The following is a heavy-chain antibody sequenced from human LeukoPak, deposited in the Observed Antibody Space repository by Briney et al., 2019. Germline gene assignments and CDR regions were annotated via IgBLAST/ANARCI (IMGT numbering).Heavy chain of an antibody. Sequence: GGSLRLSCAASGFTFSSYWMSWVRQAPGKGLEWVANIKQDGSEKYYVDSVEGRFTISRDNAKNSLYLQMYSLRAEDTAVYYCARTYSSRGPGAFDIWGQGTMVTVSS. CDR1: GFTFSSYW. D-gene: IGHD6-13*01. CDR3: ARTYSSRGPGAFDI. CDR2: IKQDGSEK. V-gene: IGHV3-7*01. J-gene: IGHJ3*02.